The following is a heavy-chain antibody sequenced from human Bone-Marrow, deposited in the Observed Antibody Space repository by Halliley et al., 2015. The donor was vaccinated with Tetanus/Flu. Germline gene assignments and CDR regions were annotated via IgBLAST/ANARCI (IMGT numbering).Heavy chain of an antibody. V-gene: IGHV1-69*18. CDR1: GGSFSSYA. D-gene: IGHD1-26*01. Sequence: QLVQSGAEVKQPGSSVKVSCKTSGGSFSSYAISWVRQAPGQGLEWMGSIMPLFGIPNYAEKFQGRVTITADASTRTAYMELRSLRSGDTAIYYWARGGVVGAPFDYWGQGTLVTISS. CDR3: ARGGVVGAPFDY. J-gene: IGHJ4*02. CDR2: IMPLFGIP.